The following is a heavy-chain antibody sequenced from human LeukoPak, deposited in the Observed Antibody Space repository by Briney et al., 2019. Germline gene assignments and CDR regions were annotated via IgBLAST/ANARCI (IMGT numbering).Heavy chain of an antibody. CDR3: AKFKGHYYYDSSGYCDN. CDR1: GFTFRNYA. J-gene: IGHJ4*02. CDR2: ISAADGDNT. Sequence: PGGSLRLSCAASGFTFRNYAMGWVRQALGKGLEWVSVISAADGDNTYYADSVKGRFSISRDNSNYTLHLQMNSLRAEDTAVFYCAKFKGHYYYDSSGYCDNWGQGALVTVSS. V-gene: IGHV3-23*01. D-gene: IGHD3-22*01.